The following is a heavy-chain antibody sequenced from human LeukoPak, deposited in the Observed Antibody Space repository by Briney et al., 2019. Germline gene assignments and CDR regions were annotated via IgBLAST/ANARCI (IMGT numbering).Heavy chain of an antibody. CDR1: GGSISSYY. D-gene: IGHD2-2*01. Sequence: SETLSLTCTGSGGSISSYYWSWIRQPAGTGLEWIGRIHTTGGTRYNPSLKSRITMSVDASKNQFSLKLSSVTAADTAMYYCARDLALGYCPSSSCSSPLFDYWGQGTLVTVSS. J-gene: IGHJ4*02. CDR2: IHTTGGT. V-gene: IGHV4-4*07. CDR3: ARDLALGYCPSSSCSSPLFDY.